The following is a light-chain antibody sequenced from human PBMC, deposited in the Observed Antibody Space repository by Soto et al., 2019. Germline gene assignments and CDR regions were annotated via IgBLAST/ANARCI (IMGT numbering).Light chain of an antibody. CDR3: SSYTSTSTFYV. J-gene: IGLJ1*01. CDR1: SSDVGGYNY. CDR2: DVS. Sequence: QSVLTQPASVSGSPGQSITISCTGTSSDVGGYNYVSWYQQYPGKAPRLMIYDVSNRPSGVSNRFSGSKSGNTASLTISGLQAEDEADYYCSSYTSTSTFYVFGTGTKVNVL. V-gene: IGLV2-14*01.